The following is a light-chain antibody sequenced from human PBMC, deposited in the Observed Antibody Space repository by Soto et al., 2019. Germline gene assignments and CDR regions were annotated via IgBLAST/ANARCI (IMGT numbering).Light chain of an antibody. J-gene: IGKJ5*01. CDR1: QSIDKH. V-gene: IGKV1-39*01. Sequence: DIQMTQSPSFLSASVEDRVTITCRASQSIDKHLNWYQQKPGKAPKFLIYGASTLQSGVPSRFTGSGSGTDFTLTVNSLQPEDFATYYCQQSYSSPTTFGQGTRLEIK. CDR3: QQSYSSPTT. CDR2: GAS.